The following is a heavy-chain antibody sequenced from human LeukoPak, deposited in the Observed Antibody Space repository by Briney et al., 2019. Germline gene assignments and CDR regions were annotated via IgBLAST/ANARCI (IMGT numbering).Heavy chain of an antibody. Sequence: GESLKISCKGSGYSFTSYWIAWVRQMPGKGLEWMGIIYPGDSDTRYSPSFQGQVTISADKSISTAYLQWSSLKASDTAMYYCARSITRIAAAAEFDYWGQGTLVTVSS. V-gene: IGHV5-51*01. CDR1: GYSFTSYW. J-gene: IGHJ4*02. CDR3: ARSITRIAAAAEFDY. D-gene: IGHD6-13*01. CDR2: IYPGDSDT.